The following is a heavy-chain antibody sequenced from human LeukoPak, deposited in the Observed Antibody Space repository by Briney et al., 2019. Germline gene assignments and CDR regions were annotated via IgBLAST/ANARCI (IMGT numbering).Heavy chain of an antibody. CDR3: ALRGYSSSWTALDY. J-gene: IGHJ4*02. V-gene: IGHV3-7*01. D-gene: IGHD6-13*01. CDR1: GFTFSNAW. Sequence: GGSLRLSCAASGFTFSNAWMSWVRQAPGKGLEWVANIKQDGSEKYYVDSVKGRFTISRDNAKNSLYLQMNSLRIEDTAVYYCALRGYSSSWTALDYWGQGTLVTVSS. CDR2: IKQDGSEK.